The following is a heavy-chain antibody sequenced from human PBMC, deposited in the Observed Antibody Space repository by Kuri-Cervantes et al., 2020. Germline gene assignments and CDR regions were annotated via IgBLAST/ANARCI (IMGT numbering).Heavy chain of an antibody. CDR2: INPNSGGT. J-gene: IGHJ4*02. V-gene: IGHV1-2*04. Sequence: ASVKVSCKASGYTFTGYYMHWVRQAPGQGLEWMGWINPNSGGTNYAQKFQGWVTMTRDTSISTAYMELSRLRSDDTAVYYCAKDRGRWQTVYYFDYWGQGTLVTVSS. CDR3: AKDRGRWQTVYYFDY. CDR1: GYTFTGYY. D-gene: IGHD4-17*01.